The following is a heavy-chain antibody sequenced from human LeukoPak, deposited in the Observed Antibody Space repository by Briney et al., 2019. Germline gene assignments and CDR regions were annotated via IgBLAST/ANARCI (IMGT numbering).Heavy chain of an antibody. CDR1: GYTFTGYY. CDR2: INPNSGGT. Sequence: GASVKVSCKASGYTFTGYYMHWVRQAPGQGLEWMGWINPNSGGTNYAQKFQGRVTMTRDTSISTAYMELSRLRSDDTAVYYCARGREYYDILTGYYWFDPWGQGTLVTVSS. V-gene: IGHV1-2*02. CDR3: ARGREYYDILTGYYWFDP. D-gene: IGHD3-9*01. J-gene: IGHJ5*02.